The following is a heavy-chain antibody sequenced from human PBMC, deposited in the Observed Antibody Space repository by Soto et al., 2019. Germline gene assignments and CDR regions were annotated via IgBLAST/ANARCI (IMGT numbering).Heavy chain of an antibody. V-gene: IGHV1-58*01. J-gene: IGHJ4*02. CDR1: GFTFTSSA. CDR2: IVVGSGNT. D-gene: IGHD6-19*01. Sequence: SVKVSCKASGFTFTSSAVQWVRQARGQRLEWIGWIVVGSGNTNYAQKFQERVTITRDMSTSTAYMELSSLRSEDTAVYYCAADLASVDGYYFEDWGQGTPVTVSS. CDR3: AADLASVDGYYFED.